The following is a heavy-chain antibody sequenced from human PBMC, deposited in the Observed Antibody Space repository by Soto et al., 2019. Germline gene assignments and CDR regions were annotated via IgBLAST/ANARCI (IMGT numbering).Heavy chain of an antibody. CDR3: ASAAATGTAGLDF. CDR1: GYSFTDYH. CDR2: INPKSGGT. J-gene: IGHJ4*02. Sequence: ASVKVSCKASGYSFTDYHIHWVRQAPGQGLEWLGRINPKSGGTSTAQKVQGRVTMTRDTSISTAYMELSRLTSDDTAVYYCASAAATGTAGLDFWGQGTQVTVSS. D-gene: IGHD6-13*01. V-gene: IGHV1-2*06.